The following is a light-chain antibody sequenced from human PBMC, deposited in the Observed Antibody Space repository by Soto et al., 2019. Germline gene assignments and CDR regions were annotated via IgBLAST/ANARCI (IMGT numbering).Light chain of an antibody. V-gene: IGKV3-11*01. CDR1: QSVTNT. J-gene: IGKJ5*01. CDR2: YAS. CDR3: QQRSDWPIT. Sequence: IVMTQSPATLSVSPGERVTISCRASQSVTNTLAWYQHKPGQAPRLLISYASRGATGIPARFSGSGSGTEFTLTISSLEPEDFAVYSCQQRSDWPITFGQGTRLEIK.